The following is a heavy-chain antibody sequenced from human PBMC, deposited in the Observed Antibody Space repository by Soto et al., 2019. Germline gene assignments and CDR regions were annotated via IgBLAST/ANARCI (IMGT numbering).Heavy chain of an antibody. CDR3: VRGDSRDY. Sequence: EAQLVESGGGLVKPGGSLRLSCAASGFTFSSFTLNWVRQAPGKGLEWLSSISGSSSLRYYADSVRGRFTISRDNAKNSLYLQMDSLRVEDTAVYYCVRGDSRDYLGQGTLVTVSS. CDR2: ISGSSSLR. CDR1: GFTFSSFT. V-gene: IGHV3-21*01. J-gene: IGHJ4*02.